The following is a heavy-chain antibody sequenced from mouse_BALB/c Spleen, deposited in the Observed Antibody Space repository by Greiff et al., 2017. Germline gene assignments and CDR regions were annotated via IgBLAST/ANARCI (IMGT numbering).Heavy chain of an antibody. Sequence: EVKVEESGGGLVKPGGSLKLSCAASGFTFSSYTMSWVRQTPEKRLEWVATISSGGSYTYYPDSVKGRFTISRDNAKNTLYLQMSSLKSEDTAMYYCTRGDYDGGFAYWGQGTLVTVSA. CDR1: GFTFSSYT. CDR2: ISSGGSYT. J-gene: IGHJ3*01. CDR3: TRGDYDGGFAY. D-gene: IGHD2-4*01. V-gene: IGHV5-6-4*01.